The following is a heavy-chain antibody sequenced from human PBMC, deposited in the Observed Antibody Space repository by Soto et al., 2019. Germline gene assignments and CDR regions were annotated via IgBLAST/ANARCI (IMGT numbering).Heavy chain of an antibody. J-gene: IGHJ4*02. CDR2: IYPGNSDT. Sequence: GESLKISCKGSGYNFANYWIGWVRQMPGKGLEWMGIIYPGNSDTRYSPSFQGQVTISADTSISTAYLDGSSLKASDTAIDYVSRDVYYDVLKKNYRGEGXLVTVSS. D-gene: IGHD3-9*01. V-gene: IGHV5-51*01. CDR1: GYNFANYW. CDR3: SRDVYYDVLKKNY.